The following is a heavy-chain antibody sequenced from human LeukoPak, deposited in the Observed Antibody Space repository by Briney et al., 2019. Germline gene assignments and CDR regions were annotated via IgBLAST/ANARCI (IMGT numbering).Heavy chain of an antibody. CDR2: INHSGST. Sequence: SETLSLTCAVYGGSFSGYYWSWIRQPPGKGLEWIGEINHSGSTNYNPSLKSRVTISVDTSKNQFSLKLSSVTAADTAVYYCARRRSYYMDVWGKGTTVTISS. J-gene: IGHJ6*03. V-gene: IGHV4-34*01. CDR3: ARRRSYYMDV. CDR1: GGSFSGYY.